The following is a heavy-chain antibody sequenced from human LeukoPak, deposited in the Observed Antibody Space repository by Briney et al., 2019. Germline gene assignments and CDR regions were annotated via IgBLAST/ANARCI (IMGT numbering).Heavy chain of an antibody. Sequence: SETLSLTCTVSGGSISSYYWSWIRQPPGKGLEWIGYIYYSGSTNYNPSLKSRVTISVDTSKNQFSLKLSSVTAADTAVYYCARLIEGSSSWYYFDYWGQGTLVTVSS. J-gene: IGHJ4*02. CDR2: IYYSGST. V-gene: IGHV4-59*08. CDR3: ARLIEGSSSWYYFDY. D-gene: IGHD6-13*01. CDR1: GGSISSYY.